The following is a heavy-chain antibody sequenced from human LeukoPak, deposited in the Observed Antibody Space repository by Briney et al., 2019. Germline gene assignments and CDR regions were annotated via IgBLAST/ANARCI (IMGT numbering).Heavy chain of an antibody. CDR2: IKQDGSEK. D-gene: IGHD4/OR15-4a*01. Sequence: PGGSLRLSCAASGFTFSSYWMSWARQAPGKGLEWVANIKQDGSEKYYVDSVKGRFTISRDNAKNSLYLQMNSLRAEDTAVYYCARGGTLTMSSWYFDLWGRGTLVTVSS. V-gene: IGHV3-7*04. CDR3: ARGGTLTMSSWYFDL. CDR1: GFTFSSYW. J-gene: IGHJ2*01.